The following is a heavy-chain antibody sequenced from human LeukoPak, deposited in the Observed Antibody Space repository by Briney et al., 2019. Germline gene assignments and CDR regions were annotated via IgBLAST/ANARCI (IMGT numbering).Heavy chain of an antibody. CDR1: GGSISSYY. D-gene: IGHD6-13*01. CDR3: AREKIAAAGTEGWFDP. V-gene: IGHV4-4*07. CDR2: IYTSGST. Sequence: PSETLSFTCTVSGGSISSYYWSWIRQPAGKGLEWIGRIYTSGSTNYNPSLKSRVTMSVDTSKNQFSLKLSSVTAADTAVYYCAREKIAAAGTEGWFDPWGQGTLVTVSS. J-gene: IGHJ5*02.